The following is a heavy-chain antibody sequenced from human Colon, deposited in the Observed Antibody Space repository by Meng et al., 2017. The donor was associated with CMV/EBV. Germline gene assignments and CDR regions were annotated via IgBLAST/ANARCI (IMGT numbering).Heavy chain of an antibody. J-gene: IGHJ3*02. D-gene: IGHD1-20*01. Sequence: GESLKISCAVSGFIFRNFGVHWVRQAPGRGPAWVALISSDGANTYYADSVKGRFTISRDNSKNALDLDMTSLRAEDTALYYCASGKPIITGGPWRDTFNMWGQGTMVTVSS. CDR3: ASGKPIITGGPWRDTFNM. CDR2: ISSDGANT. CDR1: GFIFRNFG. V-gene: IGHV3-30-3*01.